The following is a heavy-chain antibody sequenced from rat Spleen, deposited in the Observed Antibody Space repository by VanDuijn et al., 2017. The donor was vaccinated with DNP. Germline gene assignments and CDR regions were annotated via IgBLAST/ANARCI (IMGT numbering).Heavy chain of an antibody. V-gene: IGHV5S10*01. CDR1: GFTFSDYN. Sequence: EVQLVESGGGLVQPGRSLKLSCVAAGFTFSDYNMAWVRQAPKRGLEWVATIIYDGSGTYYRDSVKGRFTISRDNSKSTLYLQVDSLRSEDTATYYCATLMYATDYYYFYYWGQGVMVTVSS. CDR2: IIYDGSGT. D-gene: IGHD1-6*01. J-gene: IGHJ2*01. CDR3: ATLMYATDYYYFYY.